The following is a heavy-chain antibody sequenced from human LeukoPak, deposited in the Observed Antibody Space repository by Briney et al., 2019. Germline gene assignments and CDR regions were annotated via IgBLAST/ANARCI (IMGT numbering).Heavy chain of an antibody. CDR2: ISSSGSTI. D-gene: IGHD2-15*01. CDR3: AREDCSGGSCYRYFDY. V-gene: IGHV3-11*04. Sequence: GGSLRLSCAASGFTFSDYYMSWIRQAPGKGLEWVSYISSSGSTIYYADSVKGRFTISRDNAKNSLYLQMNSLRAEDTAVYYCAREDCSGGSCYRYFDYWGQGTLVTVSS. J-gene: IGHJ4*02. CDR1: GFTFSDYY.